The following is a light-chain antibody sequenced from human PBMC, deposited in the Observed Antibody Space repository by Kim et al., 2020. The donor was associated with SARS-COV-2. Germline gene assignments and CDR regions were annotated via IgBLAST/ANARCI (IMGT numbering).Light chain of an antibody. Sequence: SASVGDRVPITCRASQDISDSLAWFQQRPGQVPRRLIYAASSLQSGVPSRFSVSGSGTEFTLSISSLQPEDFATYYCLQLSNYPLTFGGGTKLEI. CDR1: QDISDS. J-gene: IGKJ4*01. CDR2: AAS. CDR3: LQLSNYPLT. V-gene: IGKV1-17*03.